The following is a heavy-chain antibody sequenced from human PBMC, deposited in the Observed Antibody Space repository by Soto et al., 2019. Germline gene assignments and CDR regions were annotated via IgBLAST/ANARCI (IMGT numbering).Heavy chain of an antibody. Sequence: QVQLQESGPGLVKPSQTLSLTCTVSGGSISSGGYYWSWIRQHPGKGLEWIGYIYYSGITYYYPSLKSRVTISVDTSKNQFSLKLSSVTAADTAVYYCARVRYCSGGSCYPRFDPWGQGTLVTVSS. J-gene: IGHJ5*02. V-gene: IGHV4-31*03. CDR2: IYYSGIT. CDR1: GGSISSGGYY. D-gene: IGHD2-15*01. CDR3: ARVRYCSGGSCYPRFDP.